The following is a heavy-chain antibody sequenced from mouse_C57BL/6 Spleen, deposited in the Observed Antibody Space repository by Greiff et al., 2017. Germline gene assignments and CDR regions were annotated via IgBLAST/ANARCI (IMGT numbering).Heavy chain of an antibody. Sequence: EVKLVESGGGLVKPGGSLKLSCAASGFTFSSYAMSWVRQTPEKRLEWVATISDGGSYTYYPDNVKGRFTISRDNAKNNLYLQMSHLKSEDTAMYYCARDTYKAGYFDVWGTGTTVTVSS. V-gene: IGHV5-4*01. CDR1: GFTFSSYA. CDR2: ISDGGSYT. J-gene: IGHJ1*03. D-gene: IGHD1-3*01. CDR3: ARDTYKAGYFDV.